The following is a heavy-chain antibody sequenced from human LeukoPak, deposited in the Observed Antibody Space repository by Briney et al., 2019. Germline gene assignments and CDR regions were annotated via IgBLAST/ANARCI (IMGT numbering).Heavy chain of an antibody. CDR3: ARVPTYESEAARVRYSFDM. CDR2: LYTSGST. CDR1: GGSISSSYC. D-gene: IGHD3-10*01. V-gene: IGHV4-61*02. Sequence: SQTLCLTCTVSGGSISSSYCWSWIRQPAGKGLEWIGRLYTSGSTNYNPSLKSRVTISVDTSKNKFSLKLSSVTAADTAVYYCARVPTYESEAARVRYSFDMWGQGTMVTVSS. J-gene: IGHJ3*02.